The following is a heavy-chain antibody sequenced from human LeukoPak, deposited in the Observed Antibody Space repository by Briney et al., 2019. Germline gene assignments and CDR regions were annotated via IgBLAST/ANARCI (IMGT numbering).Heavy chain of an antibody. CDR2: INPNSGGT. J-gene: IGHJ4*02. CDR1: GYTFTGYY. D-gene: IGHD3-10*01. V-gene: IGHV1-2*02. CDR3: ARPYYYGSGSHLDY. Sequence: ASVKVSCKASGYTFTGYYMHWVRQAPGQGLDWMGWINPNSGGTNYAQKFQGRVTMTRDTSISTAYMELSRLRSDDTAVYYCARPYYYGSGSHLDYWGQGTLVTVSS.